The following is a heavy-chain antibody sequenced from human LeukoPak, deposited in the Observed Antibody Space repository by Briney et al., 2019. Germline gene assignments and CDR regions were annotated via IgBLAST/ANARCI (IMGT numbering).Heavy chain of an antibody. Sequence: SVKVSCEPSGDTFSIYTISWVRQAPGQGLEWMGRIIPFLAIADYAQNFQGRVTITADKSTSTAYMELSSLRSEDTAVYYCARQDRASDAFDIWGQGTMVTVSS. J-gene: IGHJ3*02. D-gene: IGHD1-14*01. CDR2: IIPFLAIA. CDR3: ARQDRASDAFDI. CDR1: GDTFSIYT. V-gene: IGHV1-69*02.